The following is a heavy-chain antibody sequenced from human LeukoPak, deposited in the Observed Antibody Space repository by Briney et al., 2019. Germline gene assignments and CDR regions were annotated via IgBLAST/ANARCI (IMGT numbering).Heavy chain of an antibody. D-gene: IGHD6-19*01. V-gene: IGHV4-59*01. CDR2: IYYSGSA. Sequence: SETLSLTCTVSGGSISNYYWSWIRQPPGKGLEWIGFIYYSGSAKYNPSLKSRVTISVDTSKNQFSLKLSSVTAADTAVYYCARVGSWSYFDYWGQGTLVTVSS. CDR3: ARVGSWSYFDY. J-gene: IGHJ4*02. CDR1: GGSISNYY.